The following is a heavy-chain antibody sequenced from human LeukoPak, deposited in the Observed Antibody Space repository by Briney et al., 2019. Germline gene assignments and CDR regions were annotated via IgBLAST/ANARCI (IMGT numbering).Heavy chain of an antibody. CDR1: GYTFSSYW. Sequence: GGSLRLSCAASGYTFSSYWMTWVRQAPGKGLEWVANIKQDGSEKYYVDSVRGRFTISRDNAKNSLYLQMNSLRAEDTAVYYCARDDYSSSWSDYYYYVDVWGKGTTVTVSS. V-gene: IGHV3-7*01. CDR2: IKQDGSEK. CDR3: ARDDYSSSWSDYYYYVDV. D-gene: IGHD6-13*01. J-gene: IGHJ6*03.